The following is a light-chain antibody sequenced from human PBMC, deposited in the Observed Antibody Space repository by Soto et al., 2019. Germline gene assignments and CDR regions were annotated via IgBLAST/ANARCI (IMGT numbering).Light chain of an antibody. CDR1: GSDVGGYNY. CDR2: EVS. Sequence: QSALTQPAPVSGSPGQSITISCTGTGSDVGGYNYVSWYQQHPGKAPKLMIYEVSNRPSGVSNRFSGAKSGNTASLTISGLQAEDEADYYCTSYTSSSTVVFGGGTKLTVL. CDR3: TSYTSSSTVV. J-gene: IGLJ2*01. V-gene: IGLV2-14*01.